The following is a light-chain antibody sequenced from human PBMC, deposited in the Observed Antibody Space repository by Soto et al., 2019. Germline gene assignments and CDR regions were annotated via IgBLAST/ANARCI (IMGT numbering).Light chain of an antibody. CDR3: CSYAGRFTYV. V-gene: IGLV2-11*01. CDR1: SSDVGXXXY. CDR2: DVS. Sequence: QSALTQPPSVSGSPGQSVXXXCXGTSSDVGXXXYVSWYQQHPGKAPKVMIYDVSKRPSGVPDRFSGSKSGNTASLTISGLXSEDEADYYCCSYAGRFTYVFGTGTKVTVL. J-gene: IGLJ1*01.